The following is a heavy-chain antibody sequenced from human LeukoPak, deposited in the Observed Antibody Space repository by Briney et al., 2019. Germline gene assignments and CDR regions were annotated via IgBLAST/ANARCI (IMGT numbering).Heavy chain of an antibody. CDR1: GFTFSSYS. Sequence: GGSLRLSCAASGFTFSSYSMNWVRQAPGKGLEWVSSISSSSSYIYYADSVKGRFTISRDNAKNSLYLQMYSLRAEDTAMYYCARVWEGIGGYCSGGSCYSIDYWGQGTLVTVSS. CDR3: ARVWEGIGGYCSGGSCYSIDY. CDR2: ISSSSSYI. D-gene: IGHD2-15*01. V-gene: IGHV3-21*01. J-gene: IGHJ4*02.